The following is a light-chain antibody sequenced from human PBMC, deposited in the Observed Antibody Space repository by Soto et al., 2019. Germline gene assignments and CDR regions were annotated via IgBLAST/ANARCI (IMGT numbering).Light chain of an antibody. CDR2: DVS. Sequence: EVILTQSPATLSLSPGDRATLSCRASQSVSSYLACYQQKPGQAPRLLIYDVSNRATGIPARFSGSGSGTDFTLTISSLEPEDFAVYFCQQRSEWPLCTFGQGTTLEVK. J-gene: IGKJ2*02. V-gene: IGKV3-11*01. CDR1: QSVSSY. CDR3: QQRSEWPLCT.